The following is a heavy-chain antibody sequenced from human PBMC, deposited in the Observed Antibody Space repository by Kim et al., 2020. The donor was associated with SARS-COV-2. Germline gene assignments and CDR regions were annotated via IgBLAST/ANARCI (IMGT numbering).Heavy chain of an antibody. CDR1: GGTFSSYA. CDR2: IIPIFGTA. Sequence: SVKVSCKASGGTFSSYAISWVRQAPGQGLEWMGGIIPIFGTANYAQKFQGRVTITADESTSTAYMELSSLRSEDTAVYYCARDSGFVVVPAAIAQSGYYYYGMDVWGQGTTVTVSS. J-gene: IGHJ6*02. D-gene: IGHD2-2*01. V-gene: IGHV1-69*13. CDR3: ARDSGFVVVPAAIAQSGYYYYGMDV.